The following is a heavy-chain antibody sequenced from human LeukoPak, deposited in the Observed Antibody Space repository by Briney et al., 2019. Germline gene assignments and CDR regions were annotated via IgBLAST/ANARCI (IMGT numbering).Heavy chain of an antibody. D-gene: IGHD3-22*01. CDR1: GYSFTSYW. CDR3: ARHARYYYDSSGYRYYYYYYMDV. Sequence: GESLKISCKGSGYSFTSYWIGWVRQMPGKGLEWMVIIYPGDSDTRYSPSFQGQVTISADKSISTAYLQWSSLKASDTAMYYCARHARYYYDSSGYRYYYYYYMDVWGKGTTVTVSS. CDR2: IYPGDSDT. V-gene: IGHV5-51*01. J-gene: IGHJ6*03.